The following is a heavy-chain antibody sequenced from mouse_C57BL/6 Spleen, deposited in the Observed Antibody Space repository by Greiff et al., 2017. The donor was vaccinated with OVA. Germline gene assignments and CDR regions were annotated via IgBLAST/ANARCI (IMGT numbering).Heavy chain of an antibody. D-gene: IGHD4-1*01. J-gene: IGHJ2*01. Sequence: VQLQQSGAELVKPGASVKISCKASGYAFSSYWMNWVKQRPGKGLEWIGQIYPGDGDTNYNGKFKGKATLTADKSSSTAYMQLSSLTSEDSAVYFCARRAELGYYFDYWGQGTTLTVSS. V-gene: IGHV1-80*01. CDR2: IYPGDGDT. CDR3: ARRAELGYYFDY. CDR1: GYAFSSYW.